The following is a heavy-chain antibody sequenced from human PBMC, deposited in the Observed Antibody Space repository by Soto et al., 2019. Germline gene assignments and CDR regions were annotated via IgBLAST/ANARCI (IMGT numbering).Heavy chain of an antibody. CDR3: ARHKRRSGYYPIDRGISFDY. Sequence: PSETLSLTCAVSGGSISSGGYSWSWIRQPPGKGLEWMGYIYHSGSTYYNPSLKSRVTISVDTSKNQFSLKLSSVTAADTAVYYCARHKRRSGYYPIDRGISFDYWGQGTLVTVSS. CDR1: GGSISSGGYS. V-gene: IGHV4-30-2*03. J-gene: IGHJ4*02. CDR2: IYHSGST. D-gene: IGHD3-22*01.